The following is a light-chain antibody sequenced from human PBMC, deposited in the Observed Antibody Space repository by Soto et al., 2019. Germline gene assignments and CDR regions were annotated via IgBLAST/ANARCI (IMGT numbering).Light chain of an antibody. J-gene: IGKJ4*01. V-gene: IGKV3-20*01. CDR1: QSVSSNY. Sequence: EIVLTQSPGILSLSPGERASLSCRASQSVSSNYLAWYQQKPGQAPSLLIYGASSRATGIQDRFSGSGSGTDFPLTVSRLEPEDFAVYCCRQYGSSHRTFGGGPRVQIK. CDR2: GAS. CDR3: RQYGSSHRT.